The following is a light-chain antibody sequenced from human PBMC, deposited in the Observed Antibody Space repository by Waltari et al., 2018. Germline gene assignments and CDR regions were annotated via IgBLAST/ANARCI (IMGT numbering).Light chain of an antibody. Sequence: EIVMTQSPAPLSVSPGERATPSCRASQSVSSNLAWYQQQPGQAPRLLIYGASTRATGVPARFSGSGSGTDFTLTISGLQSEDYAVYFCHQHNSWPPLSFGGGTKVEIK. CDR1: QSVSSN. CDR2: GAS. CDR3: HQHNSWPPLS. J-gene: IGKJ4*01. V-gene: IGKV3-15*01.